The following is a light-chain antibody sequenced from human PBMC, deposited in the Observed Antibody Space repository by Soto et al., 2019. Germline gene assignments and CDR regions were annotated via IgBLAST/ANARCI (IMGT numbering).Light chain of an antibody. J-gene: IGLJ1*01. CDR2: EIN. Sequence: QSALTQPPSSSGSPGQSVTISCTRPSSDVGAYDYVSWYQQHPGKAPKLMIYEINKRPSGVPDRFSGAKSGNTASLTVSGLQAEDEADYYCSSFAGSNNFPYVFGTGTKVTLL. CDR3: SSFAGSNNFPYV. V-gene: IGLV2-8*01. CDR1: SSDVGAYDY.